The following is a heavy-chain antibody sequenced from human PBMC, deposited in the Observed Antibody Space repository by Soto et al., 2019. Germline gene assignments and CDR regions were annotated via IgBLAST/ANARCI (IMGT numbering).Heavy chain of an antibody. Sequence: SETLSLTCAVYGGSFSGYYWSWIRQPPGKGLEWIGEINHSGSTNYNPSLKSRVTISVDTSKNQFSLKLSSVTAADTAVYYCARGGDGDYGGDYYYGMDVWGQGTTVTVSS. CDR1: GGSFSGYY. J-gene: IGHJ6*02. CDR2: INHSGST. V-gene: IGHV4-34*01. D-gene: IGHD4-17*01. CDR3: ARGGDGDYGGDYYYGMDV.